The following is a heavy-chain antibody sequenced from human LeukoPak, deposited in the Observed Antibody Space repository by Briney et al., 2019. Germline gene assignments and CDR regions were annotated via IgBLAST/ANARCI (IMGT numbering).Heavy chain of an antibody. CDR1: GFTFSNYA. D-gene: IGHD6-19*01. CDR3: AREVKAVPGDESFDY. CDR2: MSGSGGST. V-gene: IGHV3-23*01. J-gene: IGHJ4*02. Sequence: GGSLRLSCAASGFTFSNYAMSWVRQAPGKGLEWVSTMSGSGGSTYYADSAKGRFTISRDNSKNTLYLQMNSLRAEDTAVYYCAREVKAVPGDESFDYWGQGTLVTVSS.